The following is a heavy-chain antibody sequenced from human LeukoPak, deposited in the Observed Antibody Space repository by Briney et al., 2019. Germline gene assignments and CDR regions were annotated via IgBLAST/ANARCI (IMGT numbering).Heavy chain of an antibody. CDR1: GYTFTRYG. J-gene: IGHJ6*02. Sequence: ASVKVSCKASGYTFTRYGISWVRQAPGQGLEWMGWISAYDGNTNYAQKLQGRVTMTTDTSTSTAYMELRSLRSDDTAVYYCARDSTFPYSSSWYALYYYYGMDVWGQGTTVTVSS. CDR2: ISAYDGNT. CDR3: ARDSTFPYSSSWYALYYYYGMDV. D-gene: IGHD6-13*01. V-gene: IGHV1-18*01.